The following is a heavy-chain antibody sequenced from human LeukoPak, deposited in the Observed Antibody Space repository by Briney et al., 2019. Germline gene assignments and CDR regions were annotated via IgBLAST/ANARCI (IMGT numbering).Heavy chain of an antibody. CDR2: ISGSGGST. D-gene: IGHD6-19*01. Sequence: GGSLRLSCAASGFTFSSFAMSWVRQAPGKGLEWVSAISGSGGSTYYADSVKGRFTISRDNSKNTLYLQMNSLRAEDTAVYYCAKDLSSGWSYYFDYWGQGTLVTVSS. CDR1: GFTFSSFA. J-gene: IGHJ4*02. V-gene: IGHV3-23*01. CDR3: AKDLSSGWSYYFDY.